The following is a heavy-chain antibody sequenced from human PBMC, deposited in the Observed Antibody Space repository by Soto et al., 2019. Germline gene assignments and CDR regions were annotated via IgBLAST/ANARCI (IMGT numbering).Heavy chain of an antibody. D-gene: IGHD2-21*02. CDR1: GFTFSSYA. CDR3: AKTPHSVTHFDY. V-gene: IGHV3-23*01. Sequence: EVQLLESGGGLVQPGGSLRLSCAASGFTFSSYAMSWVRQAPGKGLEWVSGITSSGSTYYADSVKGRFIISRDNSRTTLYLQMNSLRAEDTAVYYCAKTPHSVTHFDYWGQGTLVTVSS. CDR2: ITSSGST. J-gene: IGHJ4*02.